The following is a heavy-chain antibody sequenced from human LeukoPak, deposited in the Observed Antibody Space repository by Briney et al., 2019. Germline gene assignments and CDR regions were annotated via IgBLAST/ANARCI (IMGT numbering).Heavy chain of an antibody. V-gene: IGHV3-48*03. J-gene: IGHJ6*03. Sequence: PGGSLRLSSAEPGFTFNSYEMDWLRQAPGKGLEWVSYISSSSSTIYYADSVKGRFTISRDNAKNSLYLQMNSLRAEDTAVYYCARATPTAPRYYYIDVWGKGTTVTVSS. CDR3: ARATPTAPRYYYIDV. CDR2: ISSSSSTI. CDR1: GFTFNSYE. D-gene: IGHD2-15*01.